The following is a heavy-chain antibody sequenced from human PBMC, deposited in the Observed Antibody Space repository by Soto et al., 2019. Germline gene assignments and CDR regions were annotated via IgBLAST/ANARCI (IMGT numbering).Heavy chain of an antibody. CDR2: IKQDGSEK. J-gene: IGHJ4*02. CDR1: GFTFSSYW. CDR3: ARLVRGVIIRWAPDY. Sequence: EVQLVESGGGLVQPGGSLRLSCAASGFTFSSYWMSWVRQAAGKGLEWVANIKQDGSEKYYVDSVKGRFTISRDTAKNSLYRQMTSLRAKDPAVYYCARLVRGVIIRWAPDYWGQRTLVTVSS. V-gene: IGHV3-7*01. D-gene: IGHD3-10*01.